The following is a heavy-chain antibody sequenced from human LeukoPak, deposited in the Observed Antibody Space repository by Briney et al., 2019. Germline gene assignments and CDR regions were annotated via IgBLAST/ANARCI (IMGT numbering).Heavy chain of an antibody. CDR2: IYSGGST. V-gene: IGHV3-66*01. Sequence: GGSLRLSCAASGFTFDDYGMSWVRQAPGKGLEWVSVIYSGGSTYYADSVKGRFTISRDNSKNTLFLQMNSLRAEDTAVYYCARSTTVTPPFISWGQGTLVTVSS. J-gene: IGHJ4*02. CDR3: ARSTTVTPPFIS. CDR1: GFTFDDYG. D-gene: IGHD4-11*01.